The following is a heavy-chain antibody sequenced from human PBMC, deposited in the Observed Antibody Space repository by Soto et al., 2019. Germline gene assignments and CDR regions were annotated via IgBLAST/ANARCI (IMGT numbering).Heavy chain of an antibody. CDR1: GYTFTSYG. CDR2: ISAYNGNT. Sequence: SGYTFTSYGISWVRQAPGQGLEWMGWISAYNGNTNYAQKLQGRVTMTTDTSTSTAYMELRSLRSDDTAVYYCARRANPQLPLDYWGQGTLVTVSS. J-gene: IGHJ4*02. D-gene: IGHD2-2*01. CDR3: ARRANPQLPLDY. V-gene: IGHV1-18*04.